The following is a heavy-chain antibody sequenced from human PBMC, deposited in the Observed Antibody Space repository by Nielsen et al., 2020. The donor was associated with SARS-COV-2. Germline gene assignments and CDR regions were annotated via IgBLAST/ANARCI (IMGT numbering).Heavy chain of an antibody. J-gene: IGHJ5*02. CDR1: RFSFSNHA. CDR2: IGHSGATT. Sequence: GESLKISCAASRFSFSNHAMSWVRQAPGKGLEWVSGIGHSGATTYYADSVKGRFTISRDNSKNTLYLQMNSLRVEDTAVYYCAKVDSYISAGRWFDPWGQGTLVTVSS. CDR3: AKVDSYISAGRWFDP. V-gene: IGHV3-23*01.